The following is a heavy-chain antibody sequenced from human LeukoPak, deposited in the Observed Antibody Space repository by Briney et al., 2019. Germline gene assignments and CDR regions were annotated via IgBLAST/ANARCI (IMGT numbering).Heavy chain of an antibody. CDR1: GFTFSDYY. D-gene: IGHD3-10*01. CDR2: ISSSGSAV. Sequence: RGSLRLSCAASGFTFSDYYMSWIRQAPGKGLEWLSYISSSGSAVYYADSVKGRFTISRDNAKNSLYLQMNSLRAEDTAVYYCAKDLHYGSADYWGQGTLVTVSS. V-gene: IGHV3-11*04. J-gene: IGHJ4*02. CDR3: AKDLHYGSADY.